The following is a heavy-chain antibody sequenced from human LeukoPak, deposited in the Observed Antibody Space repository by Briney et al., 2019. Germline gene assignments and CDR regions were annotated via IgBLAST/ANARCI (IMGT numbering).Heavy chain of an antibody. J-gene: IGHJ4*02. CDR2: IWYDGSNK. CDR1: GFTFSNYG. CDR3: AKDISGIVVVVAATFDY. V-gene: IGHV3-33*06. D-gene: IGHD2-15*01. Sequence: GGSLRLSCAASGFTFSNYGMHWVRQAPGKGLEWVAVIWYDGSNKYYADSVKGRFTISRDNSKNTLYLQMNSLRAEDTAVYYCAKDISGIVVVVAATFDYWGQGTLVTVSS.